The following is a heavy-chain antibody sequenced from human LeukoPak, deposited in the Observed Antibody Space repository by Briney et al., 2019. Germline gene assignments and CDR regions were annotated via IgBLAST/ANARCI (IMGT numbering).Heavy chain of an antibody. CDR2: IWYDGSNK. CDR3: ARGRGWYFDL. V-gene: IGHV3-33*01. Sequence: HPGGSLRLSCAASGFTFSDYGMHWVRQAPGKGLEWVAVIWYDGSNKYYADSVKGRFTISRNNSKNTLYMQMNSLRGEDTAVYYCARGRGWYFDLWGRGTLVTVSS. J-gene: IGHJ2*01. D-gene: IGHD3-10*01. CDR1: GFTFSDYG.